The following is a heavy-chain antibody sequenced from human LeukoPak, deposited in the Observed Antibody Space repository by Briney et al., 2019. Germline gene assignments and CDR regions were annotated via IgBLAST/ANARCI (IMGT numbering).Heavy chain of an antibody. J-gene: IGHJ4*02. Sequence: PGGSLRLSCAASGFTFSSYSMSWVRQAPGKGLEWVSYISTSSRNTTHYADSVKGRFTISRDNSKNTLYLQMNSLRAEDTAVYYCTDDFWSGYETGDYWGQGTLVTVSS. CDR3: TDDFWSGYETGDY. V-gene: IGHV3-48*01. D-gene: IGHD3-3*01. CDR1: GFTFSSYS. CDR2: ISTSSRNTT.